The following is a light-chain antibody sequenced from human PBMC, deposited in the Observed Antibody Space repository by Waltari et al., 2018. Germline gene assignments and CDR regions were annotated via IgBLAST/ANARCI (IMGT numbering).Light chain of an antibody. Sequence: VLTQPPGTLSLSPGERATLSCRASQSLTKRYLAWYQQKPGQPPRLLIYGASSRAAGIPDRFSGSGSGTDFTLTISRLEPEDSAVYYCQQYGSSILYTFGQGTKLEIK. V-gene: IGKV3-20*01. CDR1: QSLTKRY. CDR3: QQYGSSILYT. CDR2: GAS. J-gene: IGKJ2*01.